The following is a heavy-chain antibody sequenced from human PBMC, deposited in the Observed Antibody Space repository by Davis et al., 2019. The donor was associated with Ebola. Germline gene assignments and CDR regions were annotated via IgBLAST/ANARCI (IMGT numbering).Heavy chain of an antibody. CDR3: ARHGGYDFWSGYRKYYGMDV. CDR2: IYPGDSDT. CDR1: GYSFTSYW. D-gene: IGHD3-3*01. J-gene: IGHJ6*02. Sequence: GESLKISCKGSGYSFTSYWIGWVRQMPGKGLEWMGIIYPGDSDTTYSPSFQGQVTLSADKSISTAYLQWSSLKASDTAMYYCARHGGYDFWSGYRKYYGMDVWGQGSTVTVSS. V-gene: IGHV5-51*01.